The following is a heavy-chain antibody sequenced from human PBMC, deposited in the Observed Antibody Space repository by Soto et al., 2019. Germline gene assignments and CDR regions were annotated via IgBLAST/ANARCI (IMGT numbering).Heavy chain of an antibody. CDR3: ARSGYSSSSSPHR. CDR2: IYYSGST. Sequence: SENLSLTCTVSGGSISSYYWSWIRQPPGKGLEWIGYIYYSGSTNYNPSLKSRVTISVDTSKNQFSLKLSSVTAADTAVYYCARSGYSSSSSPHRWGQGTLVTVS. V-gene: IGHV4-59*01. CDR1: GGSISSYY. D-gene: IGHD6-13*01. J-gene: IGHJ4*02.